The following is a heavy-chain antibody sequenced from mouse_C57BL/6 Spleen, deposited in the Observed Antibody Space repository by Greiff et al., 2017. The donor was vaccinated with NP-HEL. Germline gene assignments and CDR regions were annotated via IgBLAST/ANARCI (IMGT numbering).Heavy chain of an antibody. CDR1: GYAFSSSW. Sequence: QVQLQQSGPELVKPGASVKISCKASGYAFSSSWMNWVKQRPGKGLEWIGRIYPGDGDTNYNGKFKGKATLTADKSSSTAYRQLSSLTSEDSAVYFCARSFYYYGSSRYAMDYWGQGTSVTVSS. CDR2: IYPGDGDT. V-gene: IGHV1-82*01. J-gene: IGHJ4*01. CDR3: ARSFYYYGSSRYAMDY. D-gene: IGHD1-1*01.